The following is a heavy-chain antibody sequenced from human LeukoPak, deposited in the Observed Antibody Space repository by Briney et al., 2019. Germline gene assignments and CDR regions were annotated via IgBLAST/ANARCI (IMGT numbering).Heavy chain of an antibody. J-gene: IGHJ4*02. CDR3: ARHRSSWLIDY. V-gene: IGHV3-23*01. CDR1: GFTFSSYA. D-gene: IGHD5-12*01. Sequence: GGSLRLSCAASGFTFSSYAMSWVRQAPWERLQWVSGISDSGGNTYYADSVRGRFTISRDNSKNTLCLQMNSLRAEDTAVYYCARHRSSWLIDYWGQGTLVTVSS. CDR2: ISDSGGNT.